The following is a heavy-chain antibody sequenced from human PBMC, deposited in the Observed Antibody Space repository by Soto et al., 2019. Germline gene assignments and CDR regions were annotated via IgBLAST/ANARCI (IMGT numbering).Heavy chain of an antibody. J-gene: IGHJ6*02. CDR3: ARDTPKRWGMDV. Sequence: ASVKVSCKTSGYTFTGHYMHWVRQAPGQGLEWMAWINPNSGGTNYAQKFQGWVTMTRDTSISTAYMELSRLRSDDTAVYYCARDTPKRWGMDVWGQGTTVTVSS. CDR1: GYTFTGHY. V-gene: IGHV1-2*04. D-gene: IGHD7-27*01. CDR2: INPNSGGT.